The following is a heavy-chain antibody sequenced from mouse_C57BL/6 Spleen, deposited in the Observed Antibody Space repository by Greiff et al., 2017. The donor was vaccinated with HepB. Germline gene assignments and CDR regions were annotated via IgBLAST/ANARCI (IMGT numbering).Heavy chain of an antibody. CDR3: ARRGRGDYWYFDV. D-gene: IGHD3-3*01. J-gene: IGHJ1*03. CDR2: INPNNGGT. Sequence: VQLQQSGPELVKPGASVKIPCKASGYTFTDYNMDWVKQSHGKSLEWIGDINPNNGGTIYNQKFKGKATLTVDKSSSTAYMELRSLTSEDTAVYYCARRGRGDYWYFDVWGTGTTVTVSS. CDR1: GYTFTDYN. V-gene: IGHV1-18*01.